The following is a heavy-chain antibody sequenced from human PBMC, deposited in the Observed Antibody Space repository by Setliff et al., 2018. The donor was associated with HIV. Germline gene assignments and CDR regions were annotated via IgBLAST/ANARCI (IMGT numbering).Heavy chain of an antibody. CDR3: ARGRHYSSSAPFGIDF. CDR1: GGSISSSSYY. J-gene: IGHJ4*02. CDR2: INHSRST. V-gene: IGHV4-39*07. D-gene: IGHD6-6*01. Sequence: SETLSLTCTVSGGSISSSSYYWGWIRQPPGKGLEWIGEINHSRSTNYNPSLKSRVTMSVDTPKNQFSLKVNSVTAADTAVYYCARGRHYSSSAPFGIDFWGQGTLVTVSS.